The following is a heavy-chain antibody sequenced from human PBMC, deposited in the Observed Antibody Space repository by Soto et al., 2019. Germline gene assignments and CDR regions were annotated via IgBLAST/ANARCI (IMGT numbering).Heavy chain of an antibody. J-gene: IGHJ6*02. CDR1: GCSISSGGYY. CDR2: LSYSGST. V-gene: IGHV4-31*03. CDR3: ARDNDYGGNWSLNYYGMDV. D-gene: IGHD4-17*01. Sequence: QVQLQESGPGLVKPSQTLSLNCTVSGCSISSGGYYWSWIRQHPGKGLEWIGYLSYSGSTYYNPSLKSRVTISVDTSKNQFSLKLSSVTAAYTAVYYCARDNDYGGNWSLNYYGMDVWGQGTTVTVSS.